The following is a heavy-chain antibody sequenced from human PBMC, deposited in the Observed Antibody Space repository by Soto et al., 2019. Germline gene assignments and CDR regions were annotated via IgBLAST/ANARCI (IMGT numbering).Heavy chain of an antibody. V-gene: IGHV1-24*01. CDR3: ATDRTGLVAATRRFDY. Sequence: RASVKVSFKVSGYTLTELSMHWLRQAPGKGLEWMGGFDPEDGETIYAQKFQGRVTMTEDTSTDTAYMELSSLRSEDTAVYYCATDRTGLVAATRRFDYWGQGTLVTVSS. CDR2: FDPEDGET. D-gene: IGHD2-15*01. CDR1: GYTLTELS. J-gene: IGHJ4*02.